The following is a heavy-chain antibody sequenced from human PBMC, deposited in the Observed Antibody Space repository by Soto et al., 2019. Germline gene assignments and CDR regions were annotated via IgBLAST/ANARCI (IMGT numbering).Heavy chain of an antibody. CDR3: ARQARYGTNGVCSADGMDV. CDR1: GYTFTSYY. CDR2: INPGGGGT. Sequence: QVQLVQSGAEVQQPGASVKVSCKASGYTFTSYYMHWVRQAPGQGLEWMGIINPGGGGTSYAQKVQGRVTMTRDTDTSTVYMELSSRRSEETAVYDWARQARYGTNGVCSADGMDVWGQGTTVTGSS. J-gene: IGHJ6*02. D-gene: IGHD2-8*01. V-gene: IGHV1-46*01.